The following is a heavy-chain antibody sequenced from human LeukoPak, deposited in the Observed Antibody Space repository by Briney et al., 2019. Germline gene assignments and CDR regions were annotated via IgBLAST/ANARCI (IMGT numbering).Heavy chain of an antibody. CDR3: ARGIPGPPSDL. V-gene: IGHV3-74*01. Sequence: GGSLRLSCVGSGFTFSTYSMHWVRQAPGKGLVWVSRIHGDGSGTIYADSVKGRFTISRDNAKNILYLQMNSLRAEDTALYYCARGIPGPPSDLWGQGTLVTVSS. J-gene: IGHJ4*02. CDR2: IHGDGSGT. D-gene: IGHD2-2*01. CDR1: GFTFSTYS.